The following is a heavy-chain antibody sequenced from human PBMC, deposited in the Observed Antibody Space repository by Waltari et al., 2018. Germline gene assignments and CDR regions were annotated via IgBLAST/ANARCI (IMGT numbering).Heavy chain of an antibody. Sequence: EVQLVESGGGLVQPGGSLRLSCAASGFTFSSYWMSWVRQAPGQGLEWGANIKQDGSEKYYVDSVKGRFTISRDNAKNSLYLQMNSLRAEDTAVYYCARGRYDILTGYYRGYYYYGMDVWGQGTTVTVSS. CDR1: GFTFSSYW. CDR2: IKQDGSEK. D-gene: IGHD3-9*01. CDR3: ARGRYDILTGYYRGYYYYGMDV. V-gene: IGHV3-7*01. J-gene: IGHJ6*02.